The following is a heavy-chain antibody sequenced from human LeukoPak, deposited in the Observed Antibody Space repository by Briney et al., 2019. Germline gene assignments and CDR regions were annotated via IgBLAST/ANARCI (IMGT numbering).Heavy chain of an antibody. V-gene: IGHV4-39*07. Sequence: PSETLSLTCTVSGGSISSSSYYWGWIRQPPGKGLEWIGSIYYSGSTYYNPSLKSRVTISVDRSKNQFSLKLSSVTAADTAVYYCFTYYYDSSGYYYSDYWGQGTLVTVSS. CDR3: FTYYYDSSGYYYSDY. D-gene: IGHD3-22*01. J-gene: IGHJ4*02. CDR1: GGSISSSSYY. CDR2: IYYSGST.